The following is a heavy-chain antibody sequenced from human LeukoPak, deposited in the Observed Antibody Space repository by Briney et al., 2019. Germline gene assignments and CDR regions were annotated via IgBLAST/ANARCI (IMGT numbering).Heavy chain of an antibody. Sequence: SVKVSCEASGGTFSSYAISWVRQAPGQGLEWMGRIIPILGTANYAQKFQGRVTITADKSTSTAYMELSSLRSEDTAVYYCARDSKGLLWFGELLARSEYFQHWGQGTLVTVSS. D-gene: IGHD3-10*01. CDR1: GGTFSSYA. CDR3: ARDSKGLLWFGELLARSEYFQH. CDR2: IIPILGTA. V-gene: IGHV1-69*04. J-gene: IGHJ1*01.